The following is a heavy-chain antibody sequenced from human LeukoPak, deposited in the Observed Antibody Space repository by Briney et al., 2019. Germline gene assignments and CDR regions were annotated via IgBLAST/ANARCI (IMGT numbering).Heavy chain of an antibody. CDR2: IYYSGST. Sequence: SQTLSLTCTVSGGSISSGGYYWSWIRQPPGKGLEWIGYIYYSGSTYYDPSLKSRVTISVDTSKNQFSLKLSSVTAADTAVYYCARDRARLGELSLDYWGQGTLVTVSS. CDR3: ARDRARLGELSLDY. J-gene: IGHJ4*02. CDR1: GGSISSGGYY. V-gene: IGHV4-31*03. D-gene: IGHD3-16*02.